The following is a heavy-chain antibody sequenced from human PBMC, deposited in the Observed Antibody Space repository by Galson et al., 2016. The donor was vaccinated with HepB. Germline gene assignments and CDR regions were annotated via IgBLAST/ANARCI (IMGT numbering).Heavy chain of an antibody. CDR1: GYTFTTYY. J-gene: IGHJ6*02. D-gene: IGHD5-18*01. CDR2: INPSGGGT. V-gene: IGHV1-46*01. CDR3: ARVNSFGYYFYYAIDV. Sequence: SVKVSCKASGYTFTTYYMHWVRQAPGQGLEWMGVINPSGGGTSYAQKFQGRVTMTRDTSTSTVYMELSSLRSEDTAVYYCARVNSFGYYFYYAIDVWGQGTAVTVSS.